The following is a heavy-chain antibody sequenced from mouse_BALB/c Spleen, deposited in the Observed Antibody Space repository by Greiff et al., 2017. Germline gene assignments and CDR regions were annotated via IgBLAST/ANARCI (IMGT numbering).Heavy chain of an antibody. Sequence: VMLVESGGGLVKPGGSLKLSCAASGFTFSSYAMSWVRQTPEKRLEWVASISSGGSTYYPDSVKGRFTISRDNARNILYLQMSSLRSEDTAMYYCARRAYDYVGYYAMDYWGQGTSVTVSS. CDR2: ISSGGST. V-gene: IGHV5-6-5*01. D-gene: IGHD2-4*01. CDR1: GFTFSSYA. CDR3: ARRAYDYVGYYAMDY. J-gene: IGHJ4*01.